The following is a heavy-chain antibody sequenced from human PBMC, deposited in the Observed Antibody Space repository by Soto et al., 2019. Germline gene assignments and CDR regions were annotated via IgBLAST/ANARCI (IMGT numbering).Heavy chain of an antibody. CDR2: ISYDGVNQ. Sequence: GWSLRLSCAASGFTFINHAFHWVRQAPGKGLEWVAVISYDGVNQYYADSVKGRFTISRDNSKSSLYLQMSSLRPEDTAVYYCARGIQLWLRLFDYWGQGTLVTVSS. CDR3: ARGIQLWLRLFDY. J-gene: IGHJ4*02. V-gene: IGHV3-30-3*01. D-gene: IGHD5-18*01. CDR1: GFTFINHA.